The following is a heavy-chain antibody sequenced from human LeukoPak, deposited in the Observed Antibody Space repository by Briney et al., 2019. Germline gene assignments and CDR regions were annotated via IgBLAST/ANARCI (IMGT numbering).Heavy chain of an antibody. V-gene: IGHV3-48*02. J-gene: IGHJ3*02. Sequence: GGSLSLSCAASGFTFRNYAVTWVRQAPGRGLEWVSYITRRSNTTQYADSVTGRFTIYRENVKTSMSLQMNSLRDEDTAVYYCARVQPSAFDIWGQGTMVTVSS. CDR3: ARVQPSAFDI. CDR2: ITRRSNTT. D-gene: IGHD1-1*01. CDR1: GFTFRNYA.